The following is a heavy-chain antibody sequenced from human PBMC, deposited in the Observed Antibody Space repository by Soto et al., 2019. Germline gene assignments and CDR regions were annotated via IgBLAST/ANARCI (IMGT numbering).Heavy chain of an antibody. J-gene: IGHJ4*02. CDR1: GFTFSSYG. CDR2: IPYDGSNK. Sequence: PGGSLILSCAASGFTFSSYGMHWVRQAPGKGLEWVAVIPYDGSNKYYADSVKGRFTISRDNSKNTLYLQMNSLRAEDTAVYYCAKDLPAKNGYSYGFDYWGQGTLVTVSS. V-gene: IGHV3-30*18. CDR3: AKDLPAKNGYSYGFDY. D-gene: IGHD5-18*01.